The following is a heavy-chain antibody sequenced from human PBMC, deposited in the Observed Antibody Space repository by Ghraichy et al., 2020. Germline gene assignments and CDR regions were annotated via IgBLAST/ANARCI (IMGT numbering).Heavy chain of an antibody. V-gene: IGHV3-30*02. Sequence: GESLNISCAASGFTFSSYGMHWVRQAPGKGLEWVAFIRYDGSNKYYADSVKGRFTISRDNSKNTLYLQMNSLRAEDTAVYYCAKGPGYCSSTSCYPPFDYWGQGTLVTVSS. CDR1: GFTFSSYG. D-gene: IGHD2-2*01. CDR2: IRYDGSNK. CDR3: AKGPGYCSSTSCYPPFDY. J-gene: IGHJ4*02.